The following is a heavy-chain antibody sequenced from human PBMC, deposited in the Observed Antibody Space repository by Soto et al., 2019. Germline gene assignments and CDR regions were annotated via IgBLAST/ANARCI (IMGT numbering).Heavy chain of an antibody. CDR1: GGTFSSYA. V-gene: IGHV1-69*01. D-gene: IGHD1-26*01. J-gene: IGHJ4*02. CDR3: ARGAPIVGATPMGFDY. CDR2: IIPIFGTA. Sequence: QVQLVQSGAEVKKPGSSVKVSCKASGGTFSSYAISWVRQAPGQGLEWMGGIIPIFGTANYAQKFQGRVTITADECTSTAYMELSSLRSEDTAVYYCARGAPIVGATPMGFDYWGQGTLVTVSS.